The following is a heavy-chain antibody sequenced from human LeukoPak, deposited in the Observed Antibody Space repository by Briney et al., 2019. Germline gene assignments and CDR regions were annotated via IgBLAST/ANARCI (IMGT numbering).Heavy chain of an antibody. J-gene: IGHJ2*01. CDR2: ISHSGNT. D-gene: IGHD6-13*01. V-gene: IGHV4-30-2*01. CDR3: ARYSTIWPYWYFDL. Sequence: PSETLSLTCAVSGGSTTISSSYSWSWIRQPPGKALEWIGYISHSGNTYYSPSLKSRVTISVDNSKNQISLKLTSVTAADTAVYYCARYSTIWPYWYFDLWGRGTLVTVSS. CDR1: GGSTTISSSYS.